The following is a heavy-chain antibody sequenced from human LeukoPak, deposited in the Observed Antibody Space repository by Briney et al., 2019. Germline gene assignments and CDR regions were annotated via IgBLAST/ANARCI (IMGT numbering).Heavy chain of an antibody. CDR2: ISSSSSYI. Sequence: GGSLRLSCAASGFTFSSYSMNWVRQAPGKGLEWVSSISSSSSYIYYADSVKGRFTISRDNAKNSLYLQMNSLRAEDTAVYYCARDSGYYDSSGPNWDYWGQGTPVTVSS. V-gene: IGHV3-21*01. D-gene: IGHD3-22*01. CDR3: ARDSGYYDSSGPNWDY. J-gene: IGHJ4*02. CDR1: GFTFSSYS.